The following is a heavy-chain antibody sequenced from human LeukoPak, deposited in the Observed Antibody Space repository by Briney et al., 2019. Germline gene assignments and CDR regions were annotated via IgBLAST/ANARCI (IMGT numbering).Heavy chain of an antibody. Sequence: GGSLRLFCAASGFTFSSYSMNCVRQAPGKGLEWVSSISSSSSYIYYADSVKGRFTISRDNAKNSLYLQMNSLRAEDTAVYYCARDPLSKLERRVNMDYWGQGTLVTVSS. V-gene: IGHV3-21*01. J-gene: IGHJ4*02. D-gene: IGHD1-1*01. CDR3: ARDPLSKLERRVNMDY. CDR2: ISSSSSYI. CDR1: GFTFSSYS.